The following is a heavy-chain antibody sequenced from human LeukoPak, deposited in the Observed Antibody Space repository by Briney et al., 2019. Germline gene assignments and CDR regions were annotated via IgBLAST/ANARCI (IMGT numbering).Heavy chain of an antibody. CDR2: INPNSGGT. J-gene: IGHJ5*02. Sequence: ASVKVSCKASGYTFTGYYMHWVRQAPGQGLEWMGWINPNSGGTNYAQKFQGWVTMTRDTSISTAYMELSRLRSDDTAVYYCARDHASENCSSTSCYYYNWFDPWGQGTLVTVSS. CDR3: ARDHASENCSSTSCYYYNWFDP. CDR1: GYTFTGYY. D-gene: IGHD2-2*01. V-gene: IGHV1-2*04.